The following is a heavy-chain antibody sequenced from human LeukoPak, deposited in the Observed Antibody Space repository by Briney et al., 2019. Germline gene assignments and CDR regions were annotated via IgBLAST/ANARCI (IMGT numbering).Heavy chain of an antibody. CDR3: ARENPYYFDY. Sequence: GGSLRLSCAASGFTFSDYYMSWIRQAPGKGLEWVSVTHSGGSRYYADSVKGRFTISRDNSKNTLYLQMNSLRAEDTAVYYCARENPYYFDYWGQGTLVTVSS. V-gene: IGHV3-53*01. CDR1: GFTFSDYY. J-gene: IGHJ4*02. CDR2: THSGGSR.